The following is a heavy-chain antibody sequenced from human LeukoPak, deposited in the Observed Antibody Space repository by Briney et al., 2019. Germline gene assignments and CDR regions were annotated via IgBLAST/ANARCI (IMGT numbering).Heavy chain of an antibody. CDR3: ASAMVRGVYDAFDI. CDR1: GYSISSGYY. Sequence: PSETLSLTCIVSGYSISSGYYWGWIRQPPGKGLEWIGNIHHSGSTYYNPSLKSRVTTSVDTSKNQFSLKLSSVTAADTAVYYCASAMVRGVYDAFDIWGQGTMVTVSS. J-gene: IGHJ3*02. CDR2: IHHSGST. D-gene: IGHD3-10*01. V-gene: IGHV4-38-2*02.